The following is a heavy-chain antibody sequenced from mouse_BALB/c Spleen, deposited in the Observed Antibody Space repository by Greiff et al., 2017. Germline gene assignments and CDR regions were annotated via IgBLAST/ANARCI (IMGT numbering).Heavy chain of an antibody. Sequence: VQLQQSGAELVRPGTSVKVSCKASGYAFTNYLIEWVKQRPGQGLEWIGVINPGSGGTNYNEKFKGKATLTADKSSSTAYMQLSSLTSDDSAVYFCATMITTGTFAYWGQGTLVTVSA. J-gene: IGHJ3*01. V-gene: IGHV1-54*01. CDR1: GYAFTNYL. CDR3: ATMITTGTFAY. D-gene: IGHD2-4*01. CDR2: INPGSGGT.